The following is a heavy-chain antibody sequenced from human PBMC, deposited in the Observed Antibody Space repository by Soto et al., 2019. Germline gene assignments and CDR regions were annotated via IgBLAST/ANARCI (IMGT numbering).Heavy chain of an antibody. D-gene: IGHD3-10*01. Sequence: GASVKVSCKASGYTFTNNGISWVRQAPGQGLEWMGWINTYNGNTNHAQKLQGRVTMTTGTSTSTAYMELRSLRTDDTAVYYCARGVGSGTYYNQYNWFDPWGQGTLVTVSS. V-gene: IGHV1-18*01. CDR1: GYTFTNNG. CDR3: ARGVGSGTYYNQYNWFDP. J-gene: IGHJ5*02. CDR2: INTYNGNT.